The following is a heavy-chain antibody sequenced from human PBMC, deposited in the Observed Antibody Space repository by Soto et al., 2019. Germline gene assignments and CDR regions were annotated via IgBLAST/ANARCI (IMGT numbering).Heavy chain of an antibody. V-gene: IGHV4-34*01. CDR3: ARGTLPYSYCSGGSCYSSYFDY. Sequence: SETLSLTCAVYGGSFSGYYWSWIRQPPGKGLEWIGEINHSGSTNYNPSLKSRVTISVDTSKNQFSLKLSSVTAADTAVYYCARGTLPYSYCSGGSCYSSYFDYWGQGTLVTVSS. J-gene: IGHJ4*02. CDR1: GGSFSGYY. CDR2: INHSGST. D-gene: IGHD2-15*01.